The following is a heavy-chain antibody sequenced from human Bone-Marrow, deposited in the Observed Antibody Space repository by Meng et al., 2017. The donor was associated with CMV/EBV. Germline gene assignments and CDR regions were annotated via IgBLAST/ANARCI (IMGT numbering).Heavy chain of an antibody. V-gene: IGHV4-34*01. Sequence: GSLRLSCAVYGGSFSGYYWSWIRQPPGKGLEWIGEINHSGSTNYNPSLKSRVTISVDTSKNQFSLKLSSVTAADTAVYYCARGVGGYSGYSYWFDPWGQGTLVTASS. CDR3: ARGVGGYSGYSYWFDP. CDR2: INHSGST. J-gene: IGHJ5*02. D-gene: IGHD5-12*01. CDR1: GGSFSGYY.